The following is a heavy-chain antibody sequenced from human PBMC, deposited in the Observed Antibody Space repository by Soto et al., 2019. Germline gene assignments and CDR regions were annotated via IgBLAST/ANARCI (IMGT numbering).Heavy chain of an antibody. CDR2: ISYSGSTI. CDR1: GFTFRDYY. V-gene: IGHV3-11*01. CDR3: ARYLQKAATPTNCFDP. D-gene: IGHD2-15*01. Sequence: GSLRLSCAASGFTFRDYYMSWIRQAPGKGLEWISYISYSGSTIYYADSVKGRFTISRDNAQNSLYLQMNSLRAEDTAVYYCARYLQKAATPTNCFDPWGQGTLVTVSS. J-gene: IGHJ5*02.